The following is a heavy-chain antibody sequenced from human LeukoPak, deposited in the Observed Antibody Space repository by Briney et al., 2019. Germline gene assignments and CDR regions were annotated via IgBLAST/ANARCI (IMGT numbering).Heavy chain of an antibody. CDR3: ARHSSSSYAPGAWFDP. CDR1: GGSISSSSYY. CDR2: IYYSGST. J-gene: IGHJ5*02. D-gene: IGHD6-13*01. V-gene: IGHV4-39*01. Sequence: SETLSLTCTVSGGSISSSSYYWGWIRQPPGKGLEWIGSIYYSGSTYYNPSLKSRVTISVDTSKNQFSLKLSSVTAADTAVYYCARHSSSSYAPGAWFDPWGQGTLVTVSS.